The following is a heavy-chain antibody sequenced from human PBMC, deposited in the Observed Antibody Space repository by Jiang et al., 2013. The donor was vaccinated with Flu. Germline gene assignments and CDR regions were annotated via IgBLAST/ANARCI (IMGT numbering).Heavy chain of an antibody. J-gene: IGHJ4*02. D-gene: IGHD6-6*01. Sequence: SAISNSGGSTYYADSVKGRFTISRDNSKSTLYLQMNSLRAEDTAAYYCAKDPPEYSSAKYYFDYWGQGTLLTVSS. CDR2: ISNSGGST. V-gene: IGHV3-23*01. CDR3: AKDPPEYSSAKYYFDY.